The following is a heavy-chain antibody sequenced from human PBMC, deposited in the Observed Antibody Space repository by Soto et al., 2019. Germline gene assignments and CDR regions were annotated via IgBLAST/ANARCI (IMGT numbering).Heavy chain of an antibody. J-gene: IGHJ6*02. V-gene: IGHV5-51*01. D-gene: IGHD6-13*01. CDR2: IYPGDSDT. Sequence: PGESLKISCKGSGYTFTNYWIGWVRQMPGKGLEWMGIIYPGDSDTKYSPSFQGQVTISADKSINTAYLQWSSLKASDTAMYYCARQARYSSTSLRGKNGMDVWGQGTTVTVS. CDR1: GYTFTNYW. CDR3: ARQARYSSTSLRGKNGMDV.